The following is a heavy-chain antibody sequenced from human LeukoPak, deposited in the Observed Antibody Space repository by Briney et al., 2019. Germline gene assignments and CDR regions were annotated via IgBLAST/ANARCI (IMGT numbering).Heavy chain of an antibody. D-gene: IGHD3-3*01. CDR3: ARRDQSTYYDFWSGYNWFDP. V-gene: IGHV5-51*01. CDR2: IYPGDSDT. J-gene: IGHJ5*02. Sequence: GESLKISCKGSGYSFTSYWIGWVRQMPGKGLEWRGIIYPGDSDTRYSPSFQGQVTISADKSISTAYLQWSSLKASDTAMYYCARRDQSTYYDFWSGYNWFDPWGQGTLVTVSS. CDR1: GYSFTSYW.